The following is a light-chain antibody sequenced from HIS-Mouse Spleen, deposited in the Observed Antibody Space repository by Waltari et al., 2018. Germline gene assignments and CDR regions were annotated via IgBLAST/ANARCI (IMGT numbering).Light chain of an antibody. V-gene: IGLV2-23*01. CDR3: CSYAGSSTSVV. Sequence: QSALTQPASVSGSPGPSITISCPGTSSYVGSYNLVSWYQQHPGKAPKLMIYEGSKRPSGVSNRFSGSKSGNTASLTISGLQAEDEADYYCCSYAGSSTSVVFGGGTKLTVL. CDR2: EGS. CDR1: SSYVGSYNL. J-gene: IGLJ2*01.